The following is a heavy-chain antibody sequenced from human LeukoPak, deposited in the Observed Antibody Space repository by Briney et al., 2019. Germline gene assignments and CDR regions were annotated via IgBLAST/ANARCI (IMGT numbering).Heavy chain of an antibody. CDR1: GFTFSSYA. J-gene: IGHJ6*03. V-gene: IGHV3-23*01. CDR3: AKDRIAAADYYYYYMDV. Sequence: GGSLRLSCAASGFTFSSYAMSWVRQAPGKGLEWVSAISGSGGSTYYADSVRGRFTISRDNSKNTLYLQMNSLRAEDTAVYYCAKDRIAAADYYYYYMDVWGKGTTVTVSS. D-gene: IGHD6-13*01. CDR2: ISGSGGST.